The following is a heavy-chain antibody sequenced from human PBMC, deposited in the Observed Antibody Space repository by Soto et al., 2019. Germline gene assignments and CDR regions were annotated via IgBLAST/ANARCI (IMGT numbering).Heavy chain of an antibody. V-gene: IGHV3-30*18. J-gene: IGHJ6*02. CDR3: TKRRNVLRFLEWSSGMEV. D-gene: IGHD3-3*01. Sequence: PGGSLRLSCAASGFTFSNYVMHWVRQSPGKGLEWVAFISDDGSNKYYADSMKGRFTMSRDNSKRTLYLQMSSLRVEDTAVYYCTKRRNVLRFLEWSSGMEVWGQGTTVTVSS. CDR1: GFTFSNYV. CDR2: ISDDGSNK.